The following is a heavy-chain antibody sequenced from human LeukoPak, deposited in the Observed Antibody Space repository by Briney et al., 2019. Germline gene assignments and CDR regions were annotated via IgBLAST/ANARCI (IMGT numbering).Heavy chain of an antibody. V-gene: IGHV4-30-2*01. CDR2: IYHSGST. CDR3: ARDRDTSSSPLGY. Sequence: IGYIYHSGSTYYNPSLKSRVTISVDRSKNQFSLKLSSVTAADTAVYYCARDRDTSSSPLGYWGQGTLVTVSS. D-gene: IGHD6-6*01. J-gene: IGHJ4*02.